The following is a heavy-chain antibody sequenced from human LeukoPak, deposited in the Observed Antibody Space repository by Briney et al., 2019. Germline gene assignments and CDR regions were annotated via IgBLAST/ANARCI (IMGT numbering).Heavy chain of an antibody. Sequence: GGSLRLSCVTSGFTFTTYAMSWVRQAPGKGLEWVSGISGSGGSTYSADSVTGRFTISRDSSKNTVYLQMNCLRVEDTAIYYCVKGETARPGKYYLDCWGQGTLVTVSS. D-gene: IGHD6-6*01. CDR2: ISGSGGST. V-gene: IGHV3-23*01. CDR3: VKGETARPGKYYLDC. J-gene: IGHJ4*02. CDR1: GFTFTTYA.